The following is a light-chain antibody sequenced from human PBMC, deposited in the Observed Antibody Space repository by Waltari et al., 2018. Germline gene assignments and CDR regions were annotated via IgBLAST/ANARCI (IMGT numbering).Light chain of an antibody. CDR2: RDD. Sequence: QSALTQPPSTSGTPGQTVTISCSGATPNIGFTFVYWYQHRPGTAPKLLIFRDDQRPSGAPDRLSGSKSGTSASLAIGGLRSEDEADYYCAAWDGSLSAWLFGGGTKVTVL. J-gene: IGLJ3*02. CDR3: AAWDGSLSAWL. CDR1: TPNIGFTF. V-gene: IGLV1-47*01.